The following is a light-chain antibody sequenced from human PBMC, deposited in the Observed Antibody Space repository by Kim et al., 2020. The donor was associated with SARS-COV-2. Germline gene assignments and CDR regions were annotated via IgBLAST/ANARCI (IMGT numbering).Light chain of an antibody. CDR2: GKN. Sequence: SSELTQDPAVSVALGQTVRITCQGDSLRSYYASWYQQKPGRAPVLVIYGKNNRPSGIPDRFSGSSSGNTASLTITGAQAEDEADYYCNSRDSSGNHLRVFGGGTQLTVL. CDR1: SLRSYY. J-gene: IGLJ3*02. CDR3: NSRDSSGNHLRV. V-gene: IGLV3-19*01.